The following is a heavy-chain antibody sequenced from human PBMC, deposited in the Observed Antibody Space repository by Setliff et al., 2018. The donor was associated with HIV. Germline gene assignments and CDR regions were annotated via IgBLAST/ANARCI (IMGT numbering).Heavy chain of an antibody. Sequence: GGSLRLSCEVSGLTFNSFIMNWVRQAPGKGPEWISSISKTSSYIYYADSGKGRFTISRDNAKNSLYLQMNSLRVEDTAVYYCVGSPAEAASAAWDEAFDIWGQGTLVTVSS. CDR2: ISKTSSYI. V-gene: IGHV3-21*01. J-gene: IGHJ3*02. CDR3: VGSPAEAASAAWDEAFDI. D-gene: IGHD1-26*01. CDR1: GLTFNSFI.